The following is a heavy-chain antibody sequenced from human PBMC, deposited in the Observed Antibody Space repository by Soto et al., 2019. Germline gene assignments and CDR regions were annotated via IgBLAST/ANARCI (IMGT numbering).Heavy chain of an antibody. CDR1: GFKFNGYG. Sequence: GGSLRLSCVASGFKFNGYGMHWVRQAPGKGLEWVTFISYDGSQTYYSDSVKGRFTISRDNSKNTLYLQMNSLRAEDTAVYYCAKDHESGWSYFDYWGQGTLVTVSS. CDR2: ISYDGSQT. J-gene: IGHJ4*02. CDR3: AKDHESGWSYFDY. D-gene: IGHD6-19*01. V-gene: IGHV3-30*02.